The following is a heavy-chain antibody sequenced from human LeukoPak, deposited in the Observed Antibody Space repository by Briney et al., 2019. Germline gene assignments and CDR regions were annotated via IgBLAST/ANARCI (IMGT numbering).Heavy chain of an antibody. V-gene: IGHV3-9*01. CDR1: GFTFGDYG. D-gene: IGHD2-2*02. J-gene: IGHJ4*02. CDR3: AKGRYCSSATCYMDSGFDN. CDR2: ITYNSGKI. Sequence: GGSLRLSCEGTGFTFGDYGMHWVRQAPGKGLQWVAGITYNSGKIVYADSVKGRFTIFRDNAKNSLYLQMNSLRPEDTALYSCAKGRYCSSATCYMDSGFDNWGRGTLVTVSS.